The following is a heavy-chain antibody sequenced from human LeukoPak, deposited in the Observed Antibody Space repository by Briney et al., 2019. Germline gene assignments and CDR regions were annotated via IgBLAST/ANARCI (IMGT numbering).Heavy chain of an antibody. Sequence: KPSETLSLTCTVSGGSISSYYWSWIRQPPGKGLEWIGYIYYSGSTNYNPSLKSRVTISVDTSKNQFSLKLSSVTAADTAVYYCAASLWFGIYPDYWGQGSLVTVSS. J-gene: IGHJ4*02. V-gene: IGHV4-59*01. CDR1: GGSISSYY. D-gene: IGHD3-10*01. CDR3: AASLWFGIYPDY. CDR2: IYYSGST.